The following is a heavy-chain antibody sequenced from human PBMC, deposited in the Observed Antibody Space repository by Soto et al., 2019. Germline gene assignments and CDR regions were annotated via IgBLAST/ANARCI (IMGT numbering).Heavy chain of an antibody. V-gene: IGHV5-51*01. CDR1: GYSFTSYW. J-gene: IGHJ6*02. CDR2: IYPGDSDT. CDR3: ARHPTGSSWFHYYYGMDV. D-gene: IGHD6-13*01. Sequence: EVQLVQSGAEVKKPGESLKISCKGSGYSFTSYWIGWVRQMPGKGLEWMGIIYPGDSDTRYSPSFQGQVTISADKSISTAYLQWSSLKASDTAMYYCARHPTGSSWFHYYYGMDVWGQGTTVTVSS.